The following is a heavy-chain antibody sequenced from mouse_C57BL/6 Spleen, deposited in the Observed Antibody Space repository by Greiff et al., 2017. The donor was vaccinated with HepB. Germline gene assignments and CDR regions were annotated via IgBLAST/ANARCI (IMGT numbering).Heavy chain of an antibody. CDR1: GYTFTDYY. D-gene: IGHD1-1*01. J-gene: IGHJ2*01. Sequence: QVQLQQSGAELVRPGASVKLSCKASGYTFTDYYINWVKQRPGQGLEWIARIYPGSGNTYYNEKFKGKATLTAEKSSSTAYMQLSSLTSEDSAVYFCARGDYGPYYFDYWGQSTTLTVSS. CDR3: ARGDYGPYYFDY. CDR2: IYPGSGNT. V-gene: IGHV1-76*01.